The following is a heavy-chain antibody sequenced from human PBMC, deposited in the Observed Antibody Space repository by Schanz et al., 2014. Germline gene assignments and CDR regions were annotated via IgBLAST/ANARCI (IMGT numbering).Heavy chain of an antibody. CDR1: GFTFRNYA. CDR3: VKGGTNTLDS. J-gene: IGHJ4*02. CDR2: ISGSGGST. Sequence: VQLLESGGGLVQPGGSLTLSCSASGFTFRNYALSWVRQAPEKGLAWVSAISGSGGSTYYADSVKGRFTISRDNSKNTLYLQMNSLRGDDTAIYYCVKGGTNTLDSWGQGTLVTVSS. V-gene: IGHV3-23*01.